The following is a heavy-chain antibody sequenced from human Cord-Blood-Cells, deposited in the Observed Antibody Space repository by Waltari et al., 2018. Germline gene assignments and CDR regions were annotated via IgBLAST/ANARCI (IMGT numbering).Heavy chain of an antibody. Sequence: QPQLVQSAAGVQTPGSSVKVSCTASGSTFSSYAISWVREAPGHGLEWMGGIITIVATANSAQKFQGRVTITADETTSTAYMERSSLRSEDTAVYYCARVTGDLTQAFDIWGQGTMVTVSS. CDR1: GSTFSSYA. CDR2: IITIVATA. V-gene: IGHV1-69*01. D-gene: IGHD7-27*01. J-gene: IGHJ3*02. CDR3: ARVTGDLTQAFDI.